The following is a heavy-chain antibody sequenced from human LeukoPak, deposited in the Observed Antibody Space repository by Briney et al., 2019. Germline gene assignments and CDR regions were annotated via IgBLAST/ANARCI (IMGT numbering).Heavy chain of an antibody. CDR3: APRGHCSVVSCYHDASDI. J-gene: IGHJ3*02. D-gene: IGHD2-15*01. CDR1: GGTFSSYA. V-gene: IGHV1-69*04. CDR2: IIPILGIA. Sequence: SVKVSCKASGGTFSSYAISWVRQAPGQGLEWMGRIIPILGIANYAQKFQGRVTITADKSTSTAYMELSSLRSEDTAVYYCAPRGHCSVVSCYHDASDIWGQGTMVTVSS.